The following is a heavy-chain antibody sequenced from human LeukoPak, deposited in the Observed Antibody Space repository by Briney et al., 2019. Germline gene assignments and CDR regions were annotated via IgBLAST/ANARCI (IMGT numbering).Heavy chain of an antibody. CDR3: ARATTPNYGSGSYEI. CDR1: GYSFTSYW. J-gene: IGHJ3*02. Sequence: PGESLKISCKGSGYSFTSYWISWVRQMPGKGLEWMGRIDPSDSYTNYSPSFQGHVTISADKSISTAYLQWSSLKASDTAMYYCARATTPNYGSGSYEIWGQGTMVTVSS. V-gene: IGHV5-10-1*01. CDR2: IDPSDSYT. D-gene: IGHD3-10*01.